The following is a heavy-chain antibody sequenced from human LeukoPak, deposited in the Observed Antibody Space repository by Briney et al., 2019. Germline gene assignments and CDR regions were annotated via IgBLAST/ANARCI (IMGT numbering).Heavy chain of an antibody. CDR1: GFTFTNCA. V-gene: IGHV3-23*01. CDR3: AKDPYSSSDYYFDY. D-gene: IGHD6-6*01. Sequence: GGSLRLSCAASGFTFTNCAMSWVRQAPGKGLEWASTLSISDVTTYYADSVKGRFTISRDNSKNTLYLQMNRLRAEDTAVYYCAKDPYSSSDYYFDYWGQGTLVTVSS. J-gene: IGHJ4*02. CDR2: LSISDVTT.